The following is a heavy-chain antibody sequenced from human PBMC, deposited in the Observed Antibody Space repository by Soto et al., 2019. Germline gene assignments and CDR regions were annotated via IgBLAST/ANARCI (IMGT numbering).Heavy chain of an antibody. CDR2: ITHTGDTT. CDR1: GVAFSGCA. V-gene: IGHV3-23*01. J-gene: IGHJ4*02. D-gene: IGHD1-1*01. CDR3: AKNGLSNSLSAIDS. Sequence: GGSLRLSCAASGVAFSGCAMSWVRQAPGQGLEWVSYITHTGDTTYYADAVKGRFTISRDNSKNTLYLQMNSLRAEDTAIYFCAKNGLSNSLSAIDSWGQGTLVTVSS.